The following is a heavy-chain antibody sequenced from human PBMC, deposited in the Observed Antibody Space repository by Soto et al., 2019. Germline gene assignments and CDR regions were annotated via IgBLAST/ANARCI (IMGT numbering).Heavy chain of an antibody. CDR1: GFTVSSNY. D-gene: IGHD6-19*01. CDR3: ARYSSGWYFDAFDI. Sequence: SGGSLRLSCAASGFTVSSNYMSWVRQAPGKGLEWVSVIYSGGSTYYADSVKGRFTISRHNSKNTLYLQMNSLRAEDTAVYYCARYSSGWYFDAFDIWGQGTMVTVSS. V-gene: IGHV3-53*04. J-gene: IGHJ3*02. CDR2: IYSGGST.